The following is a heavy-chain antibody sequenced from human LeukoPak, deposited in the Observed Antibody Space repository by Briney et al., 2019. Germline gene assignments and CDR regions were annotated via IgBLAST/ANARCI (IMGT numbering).Heavy chain of an antibody. Sequence: PGGSLRLSCVASGFIVSSNYISWVGQAPGKGLEWVSVIYSGGSTYYADTVKGRFTISSDNSKNTLYLQMNSLRAEDTAVYYCAREGPMGAAGNWFDPWGQGTRVTVSS. D-gene: IGHD1-26*01. CDR2: IYSGGST. V-gene: IGHV3-53*01. CDR3: AREGPMGAAGNWFDP. CDR1: GFIVSSNY. J-gene: IGHJ5*02.